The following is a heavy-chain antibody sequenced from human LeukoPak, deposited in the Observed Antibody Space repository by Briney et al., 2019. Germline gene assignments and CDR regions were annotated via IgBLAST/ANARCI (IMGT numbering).Heavy chain of an antibody. Sequence: SVKVSCKASGCTFSSYAISWVRQAPGQGLEWVGGIVHVFGTANYAQTFQGRVTITADESTSTAYMELSSLRSEDTAVYYCAREGLPYYYGSGSFSSPFYYWGQGTLVTVPS. J-gene: IGHJ4*02. V-gene: IGHV1-69*01. CDR1: GCTFSSYA. CDR3: AREGLPYYYGSGSFSSPFYY. D-gene: IGHD3-10*01. CDR2: IVHVFGTA.